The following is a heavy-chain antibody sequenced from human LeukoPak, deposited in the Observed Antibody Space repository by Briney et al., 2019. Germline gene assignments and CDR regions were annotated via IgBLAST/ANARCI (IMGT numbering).Heavy chain of an antibody. Sequence: GGSLRLSCAASGFTFSSYGMYWVRQAPGKGLEWVAFIRYDGSNKYYADSVKGRFTVSRDNSKNTLYLQMKSPRAEDTAVYYCAKGGGYEAQYYYYYLDVWGKGTTVTISS. V-gene: IGHV3-30*02. CDR1: GFTFSSYG. CDR3: AKGGGYEAQYYYYYLDV. J-gene: IGHJ6*03. D-gene: IGHD5-12*01. CDR2: IRYDGSNK.